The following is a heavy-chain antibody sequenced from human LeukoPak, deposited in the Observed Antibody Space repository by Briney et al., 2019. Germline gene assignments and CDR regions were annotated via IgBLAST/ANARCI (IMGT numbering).Heavy chain of an antibody. CDR3: ARTTKWEGDFFDY. D-gene: IGHD1-1*01. J-gene: IGHJ4*02. CDR1: GYTFPSYF. V-gene: IGHV1-46*01. CDR2: INPTGGST. Sequence: ASVKVSCKASGYTFPSYFMHWVRQAPGQGLEWMGIINPTGGSTTYAQKFQGRVTMTRDTSTSIAYMELRSLRSDDTAVYYCARTTKWEGDFFDYWSQGTLVTVSS.